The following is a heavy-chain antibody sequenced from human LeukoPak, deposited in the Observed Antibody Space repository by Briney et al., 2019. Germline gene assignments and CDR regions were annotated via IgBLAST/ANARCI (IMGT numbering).Heavy chain of an antibody. D-gene: IGHD6-13*01. V-gene: IGHV1-69*04. CDR1: GGTFSSYA. Sequence: GASVKVSCKASGGTFSSYAISWVRQAPGQGLEWMGRIIPILGIANYAQKFQGRVTITADKSTSTAYMELSSLRSEDTAVYYCARDSSSWSRMRTFVPWGQGTLVTVSS. J-gene: IGHJ5*02. CDR3: ARDSSSWSRMRTFVP. CDR2: IIPILGIA.